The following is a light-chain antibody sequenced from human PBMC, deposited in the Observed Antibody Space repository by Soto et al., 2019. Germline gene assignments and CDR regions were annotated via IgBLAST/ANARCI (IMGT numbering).Light chain of an antibody. Sequence: EIVLTQSPGTLSLSPGERATLSCRASQSVSSSYLAWYQQKPGQAPRLLIYGASSRATGIPDRFSGSGSGSDLTLTISRLEPEDFAVYYCQQYGSFPLTFGGGTKVEIQ. CDR2: GAS. V-gene: IGKV3-20*01. J-gene: IGKJ4*01. CDR3: QQYGSFPLT. CDR1: QSVSSSY.